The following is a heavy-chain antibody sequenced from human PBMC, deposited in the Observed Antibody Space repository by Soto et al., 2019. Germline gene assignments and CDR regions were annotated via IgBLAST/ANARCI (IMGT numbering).Heavy chain of an antibody. J-gene: IGHJ6*02. CDR3: AKEMVTVRVYYYYYGMDV. CDR2: IYYTGST. Sequence: SETLSLTGTGSSGSISTYYWSWIRQPPGKGLEWIGYIYYTGSTNYNPSLKTRVAISMDTSKNQFSLNLSSVTAADTAVYYCAKEMVTVRVYYYYYGMDVWGQGTTVTVSS. CDR1: SGSISTYY. D-gene: IGHD5-18*01. V-gene: IGHV4-59*01.